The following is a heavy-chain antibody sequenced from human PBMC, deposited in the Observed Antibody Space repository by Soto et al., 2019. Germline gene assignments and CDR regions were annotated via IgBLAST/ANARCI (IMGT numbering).Heavy chain of an antibody. Sequence: PSETLSLTCAVYGGSFSGYYWSWIRQPPGRGLEWIGEINHSGSTNYNPSLKSRVTISVDTSKNQFSLKLSSVTAADTAVYYCARELCGSDCYYGADYWGQGTLVTVSS. J-gene: IGHJ4*02. CDR1: GGSFSGYY. V-gene: IGHV4-34*01. D-gene: IGHD2-21*02. CDR2: INHSGST. CDR3: ARELCGSDCYYGADY.